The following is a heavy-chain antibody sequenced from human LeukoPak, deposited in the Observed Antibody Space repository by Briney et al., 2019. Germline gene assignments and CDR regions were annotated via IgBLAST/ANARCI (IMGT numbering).Heavy chain of an antibody. V-gene: IGHV1-18*01. D-gene: IGHD6-6*01. Sequence: ASVKVSCKASGYTFTSYGISWVRQAPGQGLEWMGWISAYNGNTNYAHKLQGRITMTTKTSKSTAYMEPRSLTSDGTAVYYCARETHSSSSFYYFDYWGQGNLVTVSS. CDR1: GYTFTSYG. CDR2: ISAYNGNT. CDR3: ARETHSSSSFYYFDY. J-gene: IGHJ4*02.